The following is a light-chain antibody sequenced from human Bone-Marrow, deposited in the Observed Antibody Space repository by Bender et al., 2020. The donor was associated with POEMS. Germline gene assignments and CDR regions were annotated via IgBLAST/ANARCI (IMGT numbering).Light chain of an antibody. CDR3: QSADSSGTYRV. J-gene: IGLJ3*02. CDR1: ISAVGSYNF. Sequence: QSTLTQPASVSGSPGQSITISCTGTISAVGSYNFVSWYQQHPGKVPKLMIYEDSKRPSGVSNRFSGSKSGDTASLTISGLQAEDEADYYCQSADSSGTYRVFGGGTKLTVL. V-gene: IGLV2-23*01. CDR2: EDS.